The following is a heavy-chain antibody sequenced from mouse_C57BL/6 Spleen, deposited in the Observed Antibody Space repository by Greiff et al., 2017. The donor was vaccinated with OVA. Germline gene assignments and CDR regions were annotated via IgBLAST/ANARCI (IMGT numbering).Heavy chain of an antibody. CDR3: ARLGDYEGYFDY. CDR1: GFTFSSYG. Sequence: EVQVVESGGDLVKPGGFLKLSCAASGFTFSSYGMSWVRQTPDKRLEWVATISSGGSYTYYPDSVKGRFTISRDNAKNTLYLQMSSLKSEDTAMYYCARLGDYEGYFDYWGQGTTLTVSS. D-gene: IGHD2-4*01. J-gene: IGHJ2*01. V-gene: IGHV5-6*01. CDR2: ISSGGSYT.